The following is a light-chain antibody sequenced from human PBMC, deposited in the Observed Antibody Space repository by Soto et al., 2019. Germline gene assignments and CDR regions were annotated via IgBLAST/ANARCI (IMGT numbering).Light chain of an antibody. J-gene: IGKJ1*01. CDR2: KAS. V-gene: IGKV1-5*03. CDR1: QSVSSW. CDR3: QHYASFSGT. Sequence: DIQMTQSPSTLSASVGDRVTSTCEASQSVSSWVAWYHLKPGKXXKXXIYKASTLETGVPSRFSGSGSRTEFILTISSLQPDDFATDDCQHYASFSGTFGQGTKVDIK.